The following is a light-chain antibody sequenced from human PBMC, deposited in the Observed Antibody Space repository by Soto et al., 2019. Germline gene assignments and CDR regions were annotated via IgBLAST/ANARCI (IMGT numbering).Light chain of an antibody. CDR3: QQRTNGPPVT. CDR2: DAS. Sequence: EIVLTQSPATLSLSPGERATLSCRASQSVSSYLAWYQQKPGQAPRLLIYDASNRASGIPARFSGSGYGTDFTLTISSLEPEDFAFYNCQQRTNGPPVTFGGGTKVEIK. J-gene: IGKJ4*01. CDR1: QSVSSY. V-gene: IGKV3-11*01.